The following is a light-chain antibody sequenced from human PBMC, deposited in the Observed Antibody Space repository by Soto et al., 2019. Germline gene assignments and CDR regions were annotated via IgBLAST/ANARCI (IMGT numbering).Light chain of an antibody. CDR3: SSYTRSSNLL. J-gene: IGLJ3*02. Sequence: QSVLTQPGSLSGSLGQSITISCTGATSDVGGYNSVSWYQQHPGKAPKLIIYDVTDRPSGISNRFSGSKSGNTDSLTISGLQAEDEAYYYCSSYTRSSNLLFGGGTKVTVL. CDR2: DVT. CDR1: TSDVGGYNS. V-gene: IGLV2-14*03.